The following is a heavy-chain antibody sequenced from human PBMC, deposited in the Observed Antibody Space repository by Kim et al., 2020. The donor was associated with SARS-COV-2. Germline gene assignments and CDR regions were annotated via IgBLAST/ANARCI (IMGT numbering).Heavy chain of an antibody. V-gene: IGHV4-4*07. D-gene: IGHD3-16*02. J-gene: IGHJ4*02. CDR3: ASALGH. Sequence: YTSGRTNYNPCLQRRVTMSVDMSKNQFSLKLSSVTAADTAVYYCASALGHWGQGTLVTVSS. CDR2: YTSGRT.